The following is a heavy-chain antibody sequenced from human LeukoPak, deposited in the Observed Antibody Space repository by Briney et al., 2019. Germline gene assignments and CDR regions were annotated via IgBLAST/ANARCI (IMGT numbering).Heavy chain of an antibody. Sequence: GRCLRLACTASGFTFGDYATSSVRQAPGKGRECVVFIRSKAYGGTTEYAASVKGRFTISRDDSKSIAYQQMNSQKTEDTAVYYCTRAGFYSGSYSFDYWGQGTLVTVSS. D-gene: IGHD1-26*01. CDR3: TRAGFYSGSYSFDY. V-gene: IGHV3-49*04. J-gene: IGHJ4*02. CDR2: IRSKAYGGTT. CDR1: GFTFGDYA.